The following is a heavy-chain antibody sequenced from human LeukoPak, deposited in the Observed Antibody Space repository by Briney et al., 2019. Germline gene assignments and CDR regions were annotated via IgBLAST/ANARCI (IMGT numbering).Heavy chain of an antibody. J-gene: IGHJ5*02. CDR3: ARDPGRGNWFDP. Sequence: GASVKVSCKASGYTFTSYYMHWVRQAPGQGLEWMGIINPSGGSTSYAQKFQGRVTMTSDTSTSTVYMELSSLRSEDTAVYYCARDPGRGNWFDPWGQGTLVTVSS. CDR2: INPSGGST. CDR1: GYTFTSYY. V-gene: IGHV1-46*01.